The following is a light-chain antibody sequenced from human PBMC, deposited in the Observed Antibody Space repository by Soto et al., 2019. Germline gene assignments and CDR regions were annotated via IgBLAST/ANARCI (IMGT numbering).Light chain of an antibody. CDR3: GTWDSTLRV. J-gene: IGLJ2*01. V-gene: IGLV2-14*01. Sequence: QSVLTQPASVSGSPGQSITISCTGTSSDVGAYNYVSWYQQHPGKAPKLMIYEVNNRPSGVSNRFSGSKSGNTASLTISGLQAEDEADYYCGTWDSTLRVFGGGTKLTVL. CDR2: EVN. CDR1: SSDVGAYNY.